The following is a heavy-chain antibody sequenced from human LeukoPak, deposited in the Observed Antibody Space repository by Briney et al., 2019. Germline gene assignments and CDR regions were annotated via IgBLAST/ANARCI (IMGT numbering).Heavy chain of an antibody. CDR2: LSKSGNT. D-gene: IGHD6-13*01. CDR3: ARRPAGYSSSWYNSEKYYFVY. CDR1: GGSISSYY. V-gene: IGHV4-59*01. Sequence: SETLTLTCTVSGGSISSYYWSWIRLPPGKGLEWIGYLSKSGNTNYSPSLKSRVTIFRDSFKNQFSLKLSSVTAADTAVYYCARRPAGYSSSWYNSEKYYFVYWGQGILVTVSS. J-gene: IGHJ4*02.